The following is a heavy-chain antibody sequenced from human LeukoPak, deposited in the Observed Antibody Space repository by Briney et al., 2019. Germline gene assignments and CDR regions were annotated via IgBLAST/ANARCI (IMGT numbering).Heavy chain of an antibody. D-gene: IGHD1-26*01. Sequence: SETLSLTCTVSGGSISSYYWSWIRQPAGKGLEWIGRIYTSGSTNYNPSLKSRVTTSVDTSKNQFSLKLSSVTAADTAVYYCARGQVVGATTFYYYYMDVWGKGTTVTVSS. V-gene: IGHV4-4*07. CDR3: ARGQVVGATTFYYYYMDV. CDR1: GGSISSYY. J-gene: IGHJ6*03. CDR2: IYTSGST.